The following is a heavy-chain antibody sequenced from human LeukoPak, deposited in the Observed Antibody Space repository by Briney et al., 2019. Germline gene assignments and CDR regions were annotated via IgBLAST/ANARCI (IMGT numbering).Heavy chain of an antibody. J-gene: IGHJ4*02. CDR1: GYTFTSYH. D-gene: IGHD2-2*01. Sequence: ASVKVSCKTSGYTFTSYHMHWVRQAPGQGLEWMGIINPSGGSTSYAQKFQGRVTMTRDTSTSTVYMELSSLRSEDTAVYNCARDIVVAPAAMYYWGQGTLVTVSS. V-gene: IGHV1-46*01. CDR2: INPSGGST. CDR3: ARDIVVAPAAMYY.